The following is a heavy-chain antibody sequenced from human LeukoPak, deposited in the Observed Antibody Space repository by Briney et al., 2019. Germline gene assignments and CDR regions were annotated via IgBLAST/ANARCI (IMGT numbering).Heavy chain of an antibody. J-gene: IGHJ3*02. CDR3: AKDYSGSYYRAFDI. CDR1: GFTFDDYT. Sequence: GGSLRLSCAASGFTFDDYTMHWVRQAPGKGLEWVSLISWDGGSTYYADSVKGRFTISRDNSKNSLYLQMNSLRTEDTALYYCAKDYSGSYYRAFDIWGQGTMVTVSS. CDR2: ISWDGGST. D-gene: IGHD1-26*01. V-gene: IGHV3-43*01.